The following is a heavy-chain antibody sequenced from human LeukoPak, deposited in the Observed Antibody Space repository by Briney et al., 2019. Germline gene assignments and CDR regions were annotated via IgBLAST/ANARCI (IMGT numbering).Heavy chain of an antibody. D-gene: IGHD1-14*01. CDR3: AREPVGGPDYYFDY. CDR2: INPNSGGT. J-gene: IGHJ4*02. Sequence: ASVKVSCKASGYTFTTYGITWVRQAPGQGLEWMGWINPNSGGTNCAQKFQGRVTMTRDTSISTAYMELSRLRSDDTAVYYCAREPVGGPDYYFDYWGQGTLVTVSS. V-gene: IGHV1-2*02. CDR1: GYTFTTYG.